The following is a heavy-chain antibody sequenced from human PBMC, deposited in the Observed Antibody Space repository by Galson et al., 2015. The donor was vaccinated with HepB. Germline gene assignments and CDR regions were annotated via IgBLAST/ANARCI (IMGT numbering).Heavy chain of an antibody. D-gene: IGHD3-10*01. J-gene: IGHJ4*02. CDR1: GFTFDDYG. V-gene: IGHV3-20*04. CDR2: INWNGGST. CDR3: ARVGYYYGSVTFDY. Sequence: SLRLSCAASGFTFDDYGMSWVRQAPGKGLEWVSGINWNGGSTGYADSVKDRFTISRDNAKNSLYLQMNSLRAEDTALYYCARVGYYYGSVTFDYWGQGTLVTVSS.